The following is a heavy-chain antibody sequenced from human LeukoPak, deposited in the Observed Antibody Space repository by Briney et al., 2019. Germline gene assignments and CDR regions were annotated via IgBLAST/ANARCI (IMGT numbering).Heavy chain of an antibody. CDR3: ARDRGIHGWFDP. V-gene: IGHV3-21*01. CDR1: GFTFSSYS. D-gene: IGHD3-10*01. J-gene: IGHJ5*02. CDR2: ISSSSSYI. Sequence: GGSLRLSCAASGFTFSSYSMNWVRQAPGKGLEWVSSISSSSSYIYYADSVKGRFTISRDNAKNSLYLQMNSLRAEDTAVYYCARDRGIHGWFDPWGQGTLVTVSS.